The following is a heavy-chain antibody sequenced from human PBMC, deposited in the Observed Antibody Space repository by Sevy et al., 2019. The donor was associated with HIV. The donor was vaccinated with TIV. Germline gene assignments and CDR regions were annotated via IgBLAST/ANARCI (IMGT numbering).Heavy chain of an antibody. D-gene: IGHD4-17*01. Sequence: GGSLRLSCAAAGFTVNSHAMTWVRQAPGKGLEWVAAISGSGESPYYAGAVKGRFTISRDNSKNTLYLQMNSLRAEDTAVYYCAKSSLPYGDYHFDQWGQGTLVTVSS. V-gene: IGHV3-23*01. CDR1: GFTVNSHA. J-gene: IGHJ4*02. CDR2: ISGSGESP. CDR3: AKSSLPYGDYHFDQ.